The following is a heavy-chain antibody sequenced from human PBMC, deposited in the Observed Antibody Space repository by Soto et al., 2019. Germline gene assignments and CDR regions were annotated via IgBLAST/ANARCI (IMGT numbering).Heavy chain of an antibody. J-gene: IGHJ4*02. Sequence: GSLRLSCAASGFTFRSFTMNWVRQAPGKGLDWVSVFESGGSIYYADSVKGRFIISRDYAKNTVDLQMNSLRVEDTAVYYCARAGVTPHFFDYWGQGTLVTVSS. D-gene: IGHD3-3*02. CDR2: FESGGSI. V-gene: IGHV3-53*01. CDR1: GFTFRSFT. CDR3: ARAGVTPHFFDY.